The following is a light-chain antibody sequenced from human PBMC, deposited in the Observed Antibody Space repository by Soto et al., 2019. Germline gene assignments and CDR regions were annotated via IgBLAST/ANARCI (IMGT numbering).Light chain of an antibody. CDR1: QSVSSSY. Sequence: EIVLTQSPGTLSLSPGERATLSCRASQSVSSSYLAWFQQKPGQAPRLLIYGASSRATGIPDRFSGSGCGTDFTLTISRLEPEDFAVYYCQQYGSSPRTFGGGTKVEIK. CDR2: GAS. J-gene: IGKJ4*01. V-gene: IGKV3-20*01. CDR3: QQYGSSPRT.